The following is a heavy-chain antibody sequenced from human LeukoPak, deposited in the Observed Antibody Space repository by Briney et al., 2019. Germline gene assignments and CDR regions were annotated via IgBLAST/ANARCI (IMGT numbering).Heavy chain of an antibody. J-gene: IGHJ4*02. CDR3: ATDDYGDYNY. Sequence: GASVKVSCXASGGTFSSYAISWVRQARGQGLEWMGRIIPIFGTANYAQKFQGRVTITTDESTSTAYMELSSLRSEDTAVYYCATDDYGDYNYWGQGTLVTVSS. CDR2: IIPIFGTA. CDR1: GGTFSSYA. V-gene: IGHV1-69*05. D-gene: IGHD4-17*01.